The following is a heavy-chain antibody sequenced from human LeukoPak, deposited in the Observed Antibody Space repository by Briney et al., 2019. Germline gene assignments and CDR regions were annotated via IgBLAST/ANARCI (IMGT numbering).Heavy chain of an antibody. CDR3: ARGHLVFAY. J-gene: IGHJ4*02. D-gene: IGHD6-6*01. Sequence: SETLSLTCTVSGGSISDYYWSWIRQPPGKGLEWIGYVYYSGSTSYNPSLKSRVTISVDTSKNQFSLKVSSVTAADTALYYCARGHLVFAYWGQGTLVTVSS. CDR1: GGSISDYY. V-gene: IGHV4-59*01. CDR2: VYYSGST.